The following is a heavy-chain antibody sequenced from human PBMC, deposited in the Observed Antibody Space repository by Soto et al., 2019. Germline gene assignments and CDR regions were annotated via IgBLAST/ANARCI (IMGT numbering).Heavy chain of an antibody. CDR3: MRSAISPYGGLIGPFDY. Sequence: QGQLAQSGAEERKPGASVKVSCEATGYTFTAYAMHWVRQAPGQRLEWMGWINPTNGNTKYSQKFQGRLTITSDTSANTVYMELNSLTSEDTAMYYCMRSAISPYGGLIGPFDYWGQGNLVTVSS. CDR1: GYTFTAYA. J-gene: IGHJ4*02. D-gene: IGHD3-16*02. CDR2: INPTNGNT. V-gene: IGHV1-3*05.